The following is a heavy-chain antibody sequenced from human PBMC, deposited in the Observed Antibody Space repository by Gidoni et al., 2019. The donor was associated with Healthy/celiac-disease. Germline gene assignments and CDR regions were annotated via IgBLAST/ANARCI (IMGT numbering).Heavy chain of an antibody. CDR2: TYYRSKWYN. D-gene: IGHD6-13*01. CDR1: GHRVPSNSAA. CDR3: ARDRIAAAGTLWGEFDY. V-gene: IGHV6-1*01. Sequence: QVQLQQSGPGLVKPSQTLSLTCAIPGHRVPSNSAAWNWIRQSPSRGLECLGRTYYRSKWYNDYAVSVKSRITINPDTSKNQFSLQLNAVTPEDTAVYYCARDRIAAAGTLWGEFDYWGQGTLVTVSS. J-gene: IGHJ4*02.